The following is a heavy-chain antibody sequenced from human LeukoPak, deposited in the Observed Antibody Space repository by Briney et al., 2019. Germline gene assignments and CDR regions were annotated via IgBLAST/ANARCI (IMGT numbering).Heavy chain of an antibody. Sequence: ASVKVSCKASGYTFTGYYMHWVRQAPGQGLEWMGRINPNSGGTNYAQKFQGRVTMTRDTSTSTVYMELSSLRSEDTAVYYCASNYDSSGYSSDYYYYGMDVWGQGTTVTVSS. CDR3: ASNYDSSGYSSDYYYYGMDV. CDR2: INPNSGGT. CDR1: GYTFTGYY. J-gene: IGHJ6*02. D-gene: IGHD3-22*01. V-gene: IGHV1-2*06.